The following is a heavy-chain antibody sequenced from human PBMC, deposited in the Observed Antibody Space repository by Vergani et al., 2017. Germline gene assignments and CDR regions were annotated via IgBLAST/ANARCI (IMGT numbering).Heavy chain of an antibody. D-gene: IGHD2-15*01. J-gene: IGHJ4*02. CDR2: IYPGDSDT. Sequence: EVQLVQSGAEVKKPGESLKISCKGSGYSFTSYWIGWVRQMPGKGLEWMGIIYPGDSDTRYSPSFQGQVTISADKSISTAYLQWSSLKASDTAMYYCAGAGGYCSGGSCYIPSVDYWGQGTLVTVSS. CDR1: GYSFTSYW. CDR3: AGAGGYCSGGSCYIPSVDY. V-gene: IGHV5-51*01.